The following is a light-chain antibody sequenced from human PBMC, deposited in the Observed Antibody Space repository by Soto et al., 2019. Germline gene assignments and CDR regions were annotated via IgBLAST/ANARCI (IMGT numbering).Light chain of an antibody. Sequence: EIVFTQSPGTLSLSPGERATLSCRASQSIRSSSLAWYQQKPGQAPRLLIYGGSSRATGIPDRFSGGGSGTDFSLTISRLETEDFSVYYCHQYGSSPLTFGGGTKVEIK. J-gene: IGKJ4*01. CDR2: GGS. CDR1: QSIRSSS. V-gene: IGKV3-20*01. CDR3: HQYGSSPLT.